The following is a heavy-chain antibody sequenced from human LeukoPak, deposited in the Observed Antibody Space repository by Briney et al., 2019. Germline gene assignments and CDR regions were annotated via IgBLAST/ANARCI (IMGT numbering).Heavy chain of an antibody. V-gene: IGHV3-53*01. Sequence: PGGSLRLSCAASGFTFSDYWMHWVRQAPGKGLEWVSVIYSGGYTYYADSVKGRFTISRDNSKNTLYLQMNSLRAEDTAVYYCAKTGNPATGDYWGQGTLVTVSS. D-gene: IGHD1-1*01. CDR3: AKTGNPATGDY. J-gene: IGHJ4*02. CDR1: GFTFSDYW. CDR2: IYSGGYT.